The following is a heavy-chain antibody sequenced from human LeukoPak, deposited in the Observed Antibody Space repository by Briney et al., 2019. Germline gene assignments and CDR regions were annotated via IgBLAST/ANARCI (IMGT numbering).Heavy chain of an antibody. V-gene: IGHV4-39*01. Sequence: SETLSLTCTASGGSISSSSYYWGWIPQPPGQGLEWIGSIYYSGSTYYTPSLKRRVTISVDTSKNQFSLKLSSVTAADTAVYYCARIRSGYHDAFDIWGQGTMVTVSS. CDR3: ARIRSGYHDAFDI. CDR1: GGSISSSSYY. J-gene: IGHJ3*02. CDR2: IYYSGST. D-gene: IGHD3-3*01.